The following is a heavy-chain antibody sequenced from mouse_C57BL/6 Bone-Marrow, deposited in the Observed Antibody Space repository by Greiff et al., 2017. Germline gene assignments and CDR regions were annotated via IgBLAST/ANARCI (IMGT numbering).Heavy chain of an antibody. Sequence: EVMLVESGGGLVKPGGSLKLSCAASGFTFSSYAVSWFRQTPEKRLEWVATISDGGSYTYYPDNVKGRFTISRDNAKNNLYLQMSHLKSEDTAMYYCAREASYYSYYYAMDYWGQGASGPASS. CDR3: AREASYYSYYYAMDY. CDR2: ISDGGSYT. D-gene: IGHD2-12*01. V-gene: IGHV5-4*01. J-gene: IGHJ4*01. CDR1: GFTFSSYA.